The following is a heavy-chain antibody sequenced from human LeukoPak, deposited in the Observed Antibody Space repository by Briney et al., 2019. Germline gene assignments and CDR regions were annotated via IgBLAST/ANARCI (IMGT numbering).Heavy chain of an antibody. CDR3: ARVQDYDFWSGYYKGGEDY. Sequence: GGSLRLSCAASGFTFSSYSMNWVRQAPGKGLEWVSSISSSSYIYYADSVKGRFTISRDNAKNSLYLQMNSLRAEDTAVYYCARVQDYDFWSGYYKGGEDYWGQGTLVTVSS. J-gene: IGHJ4*02. CDR1: GFTFSSYS. CDR2: ISSSSYI. D-gene: IGHD3-3*01. V-gene: IGHV3-21*01.